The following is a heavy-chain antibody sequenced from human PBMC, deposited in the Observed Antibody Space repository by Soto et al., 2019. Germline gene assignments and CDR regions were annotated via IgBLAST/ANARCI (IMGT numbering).Heavy chain of an antibody. CDR3: ARVSWDTGNAFDI. V-gene: IGHV2-26*01. CDR2: IFSNDEK. J-gene: IGHJ3*02. D-gene: IGHD1-26*01. CDR1: GFSLSNARMG. Sequence: SGPTLVNPTETLTLTCTVSGFSLSNARMGVSWIRQPPGKALEWLAHIFSNDEKSYSTSLKSRLTISKDTSKSQVVLTMTNMDPVDTATYYCARVSWDTGNAFDIWGQGTMVTVSS.